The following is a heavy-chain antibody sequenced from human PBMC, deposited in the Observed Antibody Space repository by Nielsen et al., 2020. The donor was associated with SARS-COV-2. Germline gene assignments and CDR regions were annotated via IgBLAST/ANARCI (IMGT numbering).Heavy chain of an antibody. CDR3: ARLRFYNGALYFDY. CDR1: GGSVDDHRYY. CDR2: IYYSGST. D-gene: IGHD2-8*01. J-gene: IGHJ4*02. V-gene: IGHV4-61*01. Sequence: SETLSLTCTASGGSVDDHRYYWSWIRQPPGKGLEWIGYIYYSGSTNYNPSLKSRVTISVDTAKNQLSLQLSSVTAADTAVYYCARLRFYNGALYFDYWGQGTLVSVSS.